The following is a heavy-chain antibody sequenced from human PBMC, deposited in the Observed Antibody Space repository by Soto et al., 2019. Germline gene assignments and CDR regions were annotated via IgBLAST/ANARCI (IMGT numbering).Heavy chain of an antibody. Sequence: SETLSLTCPVSGGSMNNFYWSWIRQRPGKGLEWIGYVSYSDSSNYNPSLKSRVTISVDTSKNQFSLKLTSVTAADTAAYYCARGPIPWVRRYCDSWGQG. CDR3: ARGPIPWVRRYCDS. V-gene: IGHV4-59*01. CDR2: VSYSDSS. CDR1: GGSMNNFY. D-gene: IGHD1-26*01. J-gene: IGHJ4*02.